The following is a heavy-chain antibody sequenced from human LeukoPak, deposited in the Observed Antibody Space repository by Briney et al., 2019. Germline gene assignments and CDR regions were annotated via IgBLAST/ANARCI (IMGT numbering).Heavy chain of an antibody. CDR2: IRYDGSNK. J-gene: IGHJ3*02. Sequence: SGGSLRLSCAASGFTFSSYGMHWVRQAPGKGLEWVAFIRYDGSNKYYADSVKGRFTISRDNSKSTLYLQMNSLRAEDTAVYYCAKDWARSTVTTGDAFDIWGQGTMVTVSS. CDR1: GFTFSSYG. CDR3: AKDWARSTVTTGDAFDI. V-gene: IGHV3-30*02. D-gene: IGHD4-17*01.